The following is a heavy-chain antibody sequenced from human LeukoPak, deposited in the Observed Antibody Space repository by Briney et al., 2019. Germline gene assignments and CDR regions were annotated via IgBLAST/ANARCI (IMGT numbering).Heavy chain of an antibody. V-gene: IGHV1-69*13. J-gene: IGHJ4*02. CDR2: IIPIFGTA. D-gene: IGHD1-26*01. CDR1: GYTFTSYY. CDR3: ARDFSGSYDY. Sequence: SVKVSCKASGYTFTSYYMHWVRQAPGQGLEWMGGIIPIFGTANYAQKFQGRVTITADESTSTAYMELSSLRSEDTAVYYCARDFSGSYDYWGQGTLVTVSS.